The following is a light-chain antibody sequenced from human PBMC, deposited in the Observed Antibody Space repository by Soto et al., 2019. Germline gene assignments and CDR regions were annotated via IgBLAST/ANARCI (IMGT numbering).Light chain of an antibody. CDR3: QQYGDSLLT. CDR1: QSISNSY. V-gene: IGKV3-20*01. CDR2: HAS. Sequence: ENVLTQSPGTLSLSPGERATLSCRASQSISNSYLAWYQQKPGQTPSLLIYHASNRATGIPDRFSGSGSGTDFTLTISRLEPGDFAVYYCQQYGDSLLTFGGGTKVEIK. J-gene: IGKJ4*01.